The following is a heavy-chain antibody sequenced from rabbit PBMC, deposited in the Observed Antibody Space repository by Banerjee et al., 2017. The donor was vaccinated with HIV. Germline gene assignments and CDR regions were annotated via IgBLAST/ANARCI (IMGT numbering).Heavy chain of an antibody. CDR1: GFDLSSYYY. CDR3: ARGAMSYWYGMDL. J-gene: IGHJ3*01. V-gene: IGHV1S45*01. CDR2: IYNGDGST. D-gene: IGHD8-1*01. Sequence: EQLVESGGGLVTLGGSLKLSCKASGFDLSSYYYMCWVRQAPGKGLELIACIYNGDGSTYYASWVNGRFTISKTSSTTVTLQMTSLTAADTATYFCARGAMSYWYGMDLWGQGTLVTVS.